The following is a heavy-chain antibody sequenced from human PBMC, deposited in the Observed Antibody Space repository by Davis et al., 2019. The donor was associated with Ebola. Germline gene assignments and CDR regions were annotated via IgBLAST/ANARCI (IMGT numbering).Heavy chain of an antibody. CDR2: IRSKANSYAT. D-gene: IGHD4-17*01. Sequence: GESLKISCKGSGYSFTSYWIGWVRQASGKGLEWVGRIRSKANSYATAYAASVKGRFTISRDDSKNTAYLQMNSLKTEDTAVYYCTSPYGDYDYWGQGTLVTVSS. CDR3: TSPYGDYDY. V-gene: IGHV3-73*01. CDR1: GYSFTSYW. J-gene: IGHJ4*02.